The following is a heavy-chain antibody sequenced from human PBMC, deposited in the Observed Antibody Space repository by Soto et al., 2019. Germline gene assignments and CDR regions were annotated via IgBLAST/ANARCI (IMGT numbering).Heavy chain of an antibody. D-gene: IGHD3-3*01. J-gene: IGHJ3*02. Sequence: SETLSLTCTVSGGSISSYYWSWIRQPPGKGLEWIGEINHSGSTNYNPSLKSRVTISVDTSKNQFSLKLSSVTAADTAVYYCARGDYDFWSGCYTGSVRSPAFDIWGQGTMVTVSS. CDR2: INHSGST. CDR3: ARGDYDFWSGCYTGSVRSPAFDI. V-gene: IGHV4-59*12. CDR1: GGSISSYY.